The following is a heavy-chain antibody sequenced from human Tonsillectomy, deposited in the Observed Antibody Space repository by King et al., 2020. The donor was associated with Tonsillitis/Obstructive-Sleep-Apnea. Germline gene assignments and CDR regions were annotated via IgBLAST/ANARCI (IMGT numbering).Heavy chain of an antibody. D-gene: IGHD4-23*01. J-gene: IGHJ3*02. CDR2: ISVYNGNT. CDR1: GYTFPSYD. Sequence: VQLVESGAEVKKPGASVKVSCKASGYTFPSYDIYWVRQAPGQGLEWMGWISVYNGNTKYAQNLQGRVTMTTDTSTSTVYMELRSLRSDDTSVYYCARPYVGNPAAFDIWGQGTMVTVSS. CDR3: ARPYVGNPAAFDI. V-gene: IGHV1-18*01.